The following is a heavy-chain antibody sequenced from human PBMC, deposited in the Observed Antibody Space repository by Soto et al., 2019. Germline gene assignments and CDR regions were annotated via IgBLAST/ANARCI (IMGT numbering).Heavy chain of an antibody. V-gene: IGHV1-18*01. D-gene: IGHD1-1*01. CDR3: ASSRRYWFDP. CDR1: GYTFTSYG. CDR2: IIAYFGNT. J-gene: IGHJ5*02. Sequence: ASVKVSCKASGYTFTSYGISWVRQAPGQGLEWMGWIIAYFGNTNYAQKFQGRVTITTDKSTSTAYMELSSLRSEDTAVYYCASSRRYWFDPWGQGTLVTVSS.